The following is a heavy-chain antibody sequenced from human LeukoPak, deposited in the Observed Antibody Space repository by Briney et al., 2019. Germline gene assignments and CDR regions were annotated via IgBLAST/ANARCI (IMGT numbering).Heavy chain of an antibody. V-gene: IGHV4-59*01. Sequence: SETLSLTCIVSGGSISSYYWSWIRQPPGKGLEWIGYIYYSGSTNYNPSLKSRVTISVDTSKNQFSLKLSSVTAADTAVYYCARDRITMVRGVIISHWFDPWGQGTLVTVSS. CDR2: IYYSGST. CDR1: GGSISSYY. CDR3: ARDRITMVRGVIISHWFDP. D-gene: IGHD3-10*01. J-gene: IGHJ5*02.